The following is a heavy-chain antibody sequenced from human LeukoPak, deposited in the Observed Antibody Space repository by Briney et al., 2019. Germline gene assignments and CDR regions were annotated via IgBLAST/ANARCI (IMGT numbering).Heavy chain of an antibody. CDR2: ISGNGGST. D-gene: IGHD6-19*01. J-gene: IGHJ4*02. Sequence: PGGPLRLSCAASGFTFSNYAMSWVRQAPGKGPEWVSAISGNGGSTYYADSVKGRFTISRDNSKNTLYLQMNTLRAEDTAIYYCAKFRPITSVAGTIFHYWGQGTLVTVSS. CDR3: AKFRPITSVAGTIFHY. V-gene: IGHV3-23*01. CDR1: GFTFSNYA.